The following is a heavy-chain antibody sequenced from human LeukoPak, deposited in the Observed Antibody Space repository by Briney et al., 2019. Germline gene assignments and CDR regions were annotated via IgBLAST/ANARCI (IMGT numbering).Heavy chain of an antibody. CDR2: INPSGGST. Sequence: ASVKVSCKASGYTFTNYYMHWVRQAPGQGLEWMGIINPSGGSTSYAQKFQGRVTMTRDTSTSTVYMELSSLRSEDTAVYYCARDGQAGGLDVWGKGTTVTVSS. CDR3: ARDGQAGGLDV. J-gene: IGHJ6*04. CDR1: GYTFTNYY. V-gene: IGHV1-46*01.